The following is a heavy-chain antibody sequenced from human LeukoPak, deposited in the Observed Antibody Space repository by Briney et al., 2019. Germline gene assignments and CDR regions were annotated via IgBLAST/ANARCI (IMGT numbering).Heavy chain of an antibody. D-gene: IGHD3-22*01. V-gene: IGHV3-11*01. Sequence: GGSLRLSCAASGFTFSDYYMSWIRQAPGKGLERVSYISSSGSTIYYADSVKGRFTISRDNAKNSLYLQMNSLRAEDTAVYYCARDRDYDSSGYSADYWGQGTLVTVSS. CDR3: ARDRDYDSSGYSADY. CDR2: ISSSGSTI. J-gene: IGHJ4*02. CDR1: GFTFSDYY.